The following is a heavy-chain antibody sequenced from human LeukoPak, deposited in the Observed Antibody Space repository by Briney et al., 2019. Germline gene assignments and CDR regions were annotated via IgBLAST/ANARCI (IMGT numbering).Heavy chain of an antibody. CDR1: GGSFSGYY. V-gene: IGHV4-34*01. J-gene: IGHJ6*03. Sequence: SETLSLTCAVYGGSFSGYYWSWIRQPPGKGLEWIGSIYYSGSTYYNPSLKSRVTISVDTSKNQFSLKLSSVTAADTAVYYCARVSWFPGSSYYYMDVWGKGTTVTVSS. D-gene: IGHD3-9*01. CDR3: ARVSWFPGSSYYYMDV. CDR2: IYYSGST.